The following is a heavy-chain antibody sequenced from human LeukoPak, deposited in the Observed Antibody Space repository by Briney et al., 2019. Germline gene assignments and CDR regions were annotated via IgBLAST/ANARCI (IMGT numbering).Heavy chain of an antibody. Sequence: SETLSLTCAVYGGSFSGYYWSWIRQPPGKGLEWIGDINHSGSTNYNPSLKSRVTISVDTSKNQFSLKLSSVTAADTAVYYCVRGGPVDYYDSSGYSDYWGQGTLVTVSS. CDR3: VRGGPVDYYDSSGYSDY. CDR1: GGSFSGYY. J-gene: IGHJ4*02. V-gene: IGHV4-34*01. CDR2: INHSGST. D-gene: IGHD3-22*01.